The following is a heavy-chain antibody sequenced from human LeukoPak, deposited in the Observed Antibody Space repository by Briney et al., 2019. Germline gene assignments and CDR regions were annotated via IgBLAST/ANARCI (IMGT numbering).Heavy chain of an antibody. Sequence: GASVKVSCKASGYTFTSYYMHWVRQAPGQGLEWMGIINPSGGSTSYAQKFQGRVTMTRDTSTSTVYMELSSLRSEDTAVYYCARDTIVVVPAAVDYYYGMDVWGQGTTVTVSS. V-gene: IGHV1-46*01. D-gene: IGHD2-2*01. CDR1: GYTFTSYY. J-gene: IGHJ6*02. CDR2: INPSGGST. CDR3: ARDTIVVVPAAVDYYYGMDV.